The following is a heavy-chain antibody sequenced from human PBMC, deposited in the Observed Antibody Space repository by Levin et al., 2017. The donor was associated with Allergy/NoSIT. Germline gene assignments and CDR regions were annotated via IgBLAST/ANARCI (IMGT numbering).Heavy chain of an antibody. V-gene: IGHV3-21*01. CDR3: ARGELELQFYYYYYGMDV. CDR2: ISSSSSYI. Sequence: GESLKISCAASGFTFSSYSMNWVRQAPGKGLEWVSSISSSSSYIYYADSVKGRFTISRDNAKNSLYLQMNSLRAEDTAVYYCARGELELQFYYYYYGMDVWGQGTTVTVSS. D-gene: IGHD1-7*01. CDR1: GFTFSSYS. J-gene: IGHJ6*02.